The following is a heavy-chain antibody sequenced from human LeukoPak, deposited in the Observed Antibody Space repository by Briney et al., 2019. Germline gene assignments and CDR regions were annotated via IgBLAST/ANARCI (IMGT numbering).Heavy chain of an antibody. J-gene: IGHJ4*02. CDR3: ARQEVTTYYFDY. D-gene: IGHD4-17*01. V-gene: IGHV4-61*01. CDR2: IYYSGST. CDR1: GGSVSSGSYY. Sequence: SETLSLTCTVPGGSVSSGSYYWSWIRQPPGKGLEWIGYIYYSGSTNYNPSLKSRVTISVDTSKNQFSLKLSSVTAADTAVYYCARQEVTTYYFDYWGQGTLVTVSS.